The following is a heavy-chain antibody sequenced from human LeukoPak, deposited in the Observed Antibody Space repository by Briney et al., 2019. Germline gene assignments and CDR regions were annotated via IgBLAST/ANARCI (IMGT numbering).Heavy chain of an antibody. CDR3: AKVYGSGNWFAP. CDR1: GYTFSRYD. CDR2: ISGSGGST. D-gene: IGHD3-10*01. J-gene: IGHJ5*02. Sequence: GGSLRLPCAASGYTFSRYDMIWVRQAPGKGLEWVSAISGSGGSTYYADSVKGRFTISRDNSKNTLYLQMNSLRAEDTAVYYCAKVYGSGNWFAPWGHRTLVTVSS. V-gene: IGHV3-23*01.